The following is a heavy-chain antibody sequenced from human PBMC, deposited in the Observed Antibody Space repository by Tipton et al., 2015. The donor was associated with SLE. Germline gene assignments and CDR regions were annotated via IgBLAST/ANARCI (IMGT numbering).Heavy chain of an antibody. CDR1: GGSISSGGYY. Sequence: TLSLTCTVSGGSISSGGYYWSWIRQHPGKGLEWIGYIYKRGSTYYNPSLKSRVTISVDTSKNQFSLKLSSVTAADTAVYYCARDIAAAGTNYFDYWGQGTLVAVSS. J-gene: IGHJ4*02. CDR3: ARDIAAAGTNYFDY. V-gene: IGHV4-31*03. D-gene: IGHD6-13*01. CDR2: IYKRGST.